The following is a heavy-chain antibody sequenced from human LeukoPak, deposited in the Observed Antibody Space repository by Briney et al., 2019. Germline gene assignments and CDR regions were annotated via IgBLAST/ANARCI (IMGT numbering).Heavy chain of an antibody. J-gene: IGHJ4*02. CDR1: GGSISSYY. V-gene: IGHV4-59*08. CDR2: IYYSGNT. CDR3: ATLTGAYYYFDY. D-gene: IGHD7-27*01. Sequence: SETLSLTCTVSGGSISSYYWSWIRQPPGKGLEWIGYIYYSGNTNYNPSLKSRVTISVDTSKNQFSLKLSSVTAADTAVYYCATLTGAYYYFDYWGQGTLVTVSS.